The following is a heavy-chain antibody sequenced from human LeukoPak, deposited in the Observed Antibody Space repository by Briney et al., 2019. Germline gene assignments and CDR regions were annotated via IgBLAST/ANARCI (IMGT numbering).Heavy chain of an antibody. Sequence: PGGFLRLSCAASGFTVSDYFMTWIRQAPGRGLEWVSFISSSGNSLYYADSVKGRFTISRDIAENSVYLQMNSLRADDTATYYCAREVRGGTDANGWGQGTLVTVSS. CDR1: GFTVSDYF. CDR3: AREVRGGTDANG. V-gene: IGHV3-11*01. CDR2: ISSSGNSL. J-gene: IGHJ4*02. D-gene: IGHD1-1*01.